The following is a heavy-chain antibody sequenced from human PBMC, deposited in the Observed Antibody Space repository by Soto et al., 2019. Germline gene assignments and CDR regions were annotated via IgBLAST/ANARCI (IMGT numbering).Heavy chain of an antibody. Sequence: QVQLVESGGGLVKPGGSLRLSCAASGLTFSDHYMTWIRQAPGKGLEWISYISSSAGTIYYADSVKGRFTISRDNAKNSLYLQMTNLRAEDTAVYYCVRAPYFGSGTYYYYALDVLGQGTTVTVPS. CDR1: GLTFSDHY. CDR3: VRAPYFGSGTYYYYALDV. J-gene: IGHJ6*02. D-gene: IGHD3-10*01. V-gene: IGHV3-11*01. CDR2: ISSSAGTI.